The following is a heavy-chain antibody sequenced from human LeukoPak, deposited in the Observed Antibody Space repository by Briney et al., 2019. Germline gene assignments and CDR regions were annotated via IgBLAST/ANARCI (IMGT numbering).Heavy chain of an antibody. CDR1: GGTFSSYA. CDR3: ARAPSSEVTTNYYYGMDV. J-gene: IGHJ6*02. Sequence: SVKVSCKASGGTFSSYAISWVRQAPGQGLEWMGGIIPIFGTANYAQKFQGRVTITADKSTSTAYMELSSLRSEDTAVYYCARAPSSEVTTNYYYGMDVWGQGTTVTVSS. D-gene: IGHD4-17*01. CDR2: IIPIFGTA. V-gene: IGHV1-69*06.